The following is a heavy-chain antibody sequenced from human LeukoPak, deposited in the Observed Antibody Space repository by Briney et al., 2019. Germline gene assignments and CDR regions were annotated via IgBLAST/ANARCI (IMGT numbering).Heavy chain of an antibody. CDR1: GYTFTSYG. CDR2: IIPIFGTA. V-gene: IGHV1-69*05. Sequence: SVKVSCKASGYTFTSYGISWVRQAPGQGLEWMGGIIPIFGTANYAQKFQGRVTITTDESTSTAYMELSSLRSEDTAVYYCARARETGTFPVYYYYGMDVWGQGTTVAVSS. D-gene: IGHD1-7*01. CDR3: ARARETGTFPVYYYYGMDV. J-gene: IGHJ6*02.